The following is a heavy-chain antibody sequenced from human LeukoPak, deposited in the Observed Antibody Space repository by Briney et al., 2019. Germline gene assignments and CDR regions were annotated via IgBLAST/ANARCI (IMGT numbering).Heavy chain of an antibody. CDR1: GYTFTSYA. J-gene: IGHJ5*02. CDR3: ARIVVPAARGVNWFDP. CDR2: ISAYNGNT. Sequence: ASVKVSCKASGYTFTSYAMHWVRQAPGQGLEWMGWISAYNGNTNYAQKLQGRVTMTTDTSTSTAYMELRSLRSDDTAVYYCARIVVPAARGVNWFDPWGQGTLVTVSS. V-gene: IGHV1-18*01. D-gene: IGHD2-2*01.